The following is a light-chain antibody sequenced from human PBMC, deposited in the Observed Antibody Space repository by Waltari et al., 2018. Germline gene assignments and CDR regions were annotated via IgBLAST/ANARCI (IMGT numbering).Light chain of an antibody. Sequence: QSVLTQPPSVSGAPGQRVTISCTGSSSNIGAGYDVHWYHQLPGTAPKLLIYANNIRPPGVPDRFSGSKSGTSASLAITGLQAEDEADYYCQSYDSGLSGVVFGGGTKLTVL. V-gene: IGLV1-40*01. CDR2: ANN. CDR3: QSYDSGLSGVV. CDR1: SSNIGAGYD. J-gene: IGLJ2*01.